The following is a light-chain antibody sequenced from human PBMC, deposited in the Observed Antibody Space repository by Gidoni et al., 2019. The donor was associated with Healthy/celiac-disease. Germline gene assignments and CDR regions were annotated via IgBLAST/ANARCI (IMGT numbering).Light chain of an antibody. CDR2: EVS. Sequence: QSALTQPPSASGSPGQSVTISCTGTSSAVGGYNYVPWYQQHPGKAPKLMIYEVSKRPSGVPDRFSGSKSGNTASLTVSGLQAEDEADYYCSSYAGSIYVFGTGTKVTVL. CDR3: SSYAGSIYV. CDR1: SSAVGGYNY. V-gene: IGLV2-8*01. J-gene: IGLJ1*01.